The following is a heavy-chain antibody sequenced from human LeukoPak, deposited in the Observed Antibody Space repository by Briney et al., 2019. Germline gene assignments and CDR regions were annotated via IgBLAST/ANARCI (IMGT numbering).Heavy chain of an antibody. CDR1: GFTFNDYG. CDR2: INGRGGGA. J-gene: IGHJ4*02. V-gene: IGHV3-20*04. D-gene: IGHD3-16*01. Sequence: GGSLRLSCAAGGFTFNDYGMNWVRQVPGKGLECVSGINGRGGGAGYADSVKGRFMVSRDNAKNSLYLQMNSLRDEDTAFYYCARGGSYYDTTTYAYYFDYWGPGTLVTVSS. CDR3: ARGGSYYDTTTYAYYFDY.